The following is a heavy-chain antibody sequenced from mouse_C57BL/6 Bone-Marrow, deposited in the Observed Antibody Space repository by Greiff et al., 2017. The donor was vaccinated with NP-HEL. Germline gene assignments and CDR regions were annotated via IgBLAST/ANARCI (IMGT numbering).Heavy chain of an antibody. V-gene: IGHV1-15*01. CDR2: IDPETGGT. J-gene: IGHJ3*01. D-gene: IGHD2-12*01. Sequence: VQLQQSGAELVRPGASVTLSCKASGYTFTDYEMHWVKQTPVHGLEWIGAIDPETGGTAYNQKFKGKAILTADKSSSTAYMELRSLTSEDSAVYYCSYYTKRAWFAYWGQGTLVTVSA. CDR3: SYYTKRAWFAY. CDR1: GYTFTDYE.